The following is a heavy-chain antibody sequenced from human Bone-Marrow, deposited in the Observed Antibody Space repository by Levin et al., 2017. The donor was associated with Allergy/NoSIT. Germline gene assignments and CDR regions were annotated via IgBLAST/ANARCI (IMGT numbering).Heavy chain of an antibody. J-gene: IGHJ6*02. Sequence: GESLKISCVASGFTFSNYAIHWVRQGPGKGLEWVALISFDGGNKFYADSIKGRFTISRDKSKNTVYLQIDGLRAEDTAVYFWARDRDEKVRDYFYDMDVWGHGTSVTVSS. D-gene: IGHD2-2*01. CDR2: ISFDGGNK. CDR1: GFTFSNYA. V-gene: IGHV3-33*05. CDR3: ARDRDEKVRDYFYDMDV.